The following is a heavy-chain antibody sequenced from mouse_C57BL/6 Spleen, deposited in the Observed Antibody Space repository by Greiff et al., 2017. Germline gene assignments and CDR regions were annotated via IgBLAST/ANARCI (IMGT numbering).Heavy chain of an antibody. J-gene: IGHJ2*01. D-gene: IGHD1-1*01. Sequence: QVQLQQPGAELVKPGASVKLSCKASGYTFTSYWMQWVKQRPGQGLEWIGEIDPSDSYTNYNQKFKGKATLTVDTSSSTAYMQLSSLTSEDSAVYYCASTGGSRVDYWGQGTTLTVSS. CDR3: ASTGGSRVDY. CDR2: IDPSDSYT. V-gene: IGHV1-50*01. CDR1: GYTFTSYW.